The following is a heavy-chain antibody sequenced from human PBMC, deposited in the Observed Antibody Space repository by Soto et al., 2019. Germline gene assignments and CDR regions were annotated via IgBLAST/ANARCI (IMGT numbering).Heavy chain of an antibody. CDR2: IYTGGST. CDR1: GFIVSSKY. J-gene: IGHJ6*02. V-gene: IGHV3-53*02. D-gene: IGHD3-16*01. CDR3: TTYTGYGMDV. Sequence: DVQMVETGGGLIQPGGSLRLSCAVSGFIVSSKYMTWVRQAPGKGLEWVSVIYTGGSTHYADSARGRFTISRDSSKNTLYLQMNSLRAEDAAVYYCTTYTGYGMDVWGQGTTVTVSS.